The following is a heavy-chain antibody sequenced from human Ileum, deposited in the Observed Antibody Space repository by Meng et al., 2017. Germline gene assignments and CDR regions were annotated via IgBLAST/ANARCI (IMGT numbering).Heavy chain of an antibody. CDR3: SRTSYYDNSGYYPG. D-gene: IGHD3-22*01. CDR1: VGSFSGYY. Sequence: GAGCCNLRGTLSHTRSGDVGSFSGYYWTWIRQPPGKGLEWIGEINHSESTNYNPSLKSRVTISVDTSKNQFSLKLSSVTAADTAVYYCSRTSYYDNSGYYPGWGQGTLVTVSS. J-gene: IGHJ4*02. CDR2: INHSEST. V-gene: IGHV4-34*01.